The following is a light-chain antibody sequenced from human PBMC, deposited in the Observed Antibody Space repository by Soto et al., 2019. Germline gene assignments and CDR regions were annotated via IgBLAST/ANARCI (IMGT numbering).Light chain of an antibody. J-gene: IGKJ5*01. CDR3: QQYGSSPIT. CDR1: QSVSSS. CDR2: GAS. Sequence: EIVLKKSPGTLYFSPGERATLSCRASQSVSSSLAWYQQKTGQAPRLLISGASSRATGIPDRFSGSGSETDFTLTISRLEPEDFALYYCQQYGSSPITFGQGTRLEIK. V-gene: IGKV3-20*01.